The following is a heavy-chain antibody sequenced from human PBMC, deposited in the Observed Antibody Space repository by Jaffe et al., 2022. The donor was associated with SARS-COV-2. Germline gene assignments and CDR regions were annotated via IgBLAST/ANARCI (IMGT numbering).Heavy chain of an antibody. Sequence: QITLKESGPPLVKPTQTLTLTCTFSGFSVTDTGVGVGWFRQSPGKALEWLALIYWDDDRRYNPSLNTRLTITRDTSGSQVVLTMTDMDPVDTGIYYCAHRPTSTNFFPLRAFDVWGQGTFVTVSS. CDR1: GFSVTDTGVG. CDR3: AHRPTSTNFFPLRAFDV. D-gene: IGHD2-2*01. J-gene: IGHJ3*01. V-gene: IGHV2-5*02. CDR2: IYWDDDR.